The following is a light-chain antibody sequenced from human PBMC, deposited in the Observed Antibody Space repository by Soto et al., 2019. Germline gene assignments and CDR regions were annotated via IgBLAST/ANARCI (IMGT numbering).Light chain of an antibody. CDR2: GAS. Sequence: EIVLTQSPGTLSLSPGERATLSCRASQSLDSSFLAWYQQKPDQAPRLLIYGASTRASGIPDRISGSGSGTDFTLTISRLEPEDFAVYYCQHYGSFNTFAGGTKVEIK. CDR3: QHYGSFNT. V-gene: IGKV3-20*01. CDR1: QSLDSSF. J-gene: IGKJ4*01.